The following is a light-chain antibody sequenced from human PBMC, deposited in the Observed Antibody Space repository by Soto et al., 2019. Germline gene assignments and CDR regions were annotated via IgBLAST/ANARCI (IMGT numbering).Light chain of an antibody. V-gene: IGKV1D-12*01. CDR1: QDISSW. J-gene: IGKJ4*01. CDR3: QQTKSFPLT. CDR2: AAF. Sequence: DIQMTQSPSSVFASVGDRVTITCRASQDISSWLAWYQQKPGKAPKVLIYAAFSLQSGVPSRFSGSRSGTDFTRTISSLQPEDFATYYSQQTKSFPLTFGGGTKVEIK.